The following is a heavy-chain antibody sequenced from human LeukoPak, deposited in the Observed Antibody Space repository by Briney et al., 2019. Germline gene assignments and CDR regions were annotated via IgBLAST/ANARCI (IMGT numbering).Heavy chain of an antibody. Sequence: SETLSLTCAVYGGSFSGYYWSWIRQPPGKGLEWIGEINHSGSTNYNPSLKSRVTISVDTSKNQFSLKLSSVTAADTAVYYCARSAKYYDILTGYSDYFDYWGQGTLVTVSS. J-gene: IGHJ4*02. V-gene: IGHV4-34*01. CDR3: ARSAKYYDILTGYSDYFDY. CDR2: INHSGST. CDR1: GGSFSGYY. D-gene: IGHD3-9*01.